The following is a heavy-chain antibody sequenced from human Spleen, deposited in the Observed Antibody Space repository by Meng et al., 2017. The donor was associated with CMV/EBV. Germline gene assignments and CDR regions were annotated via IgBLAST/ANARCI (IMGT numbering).Heavy chain of an antibody. J-gene: IGHJ4*02. CDR3: AKLKGVDTAVVPPS. V-gene: IGHV3-21*01. Sequence: GGSLRLSCAASGFRFDENAMHWVRQAPGKGLEWVSFISSSGRDIFYADSVKGRFTISRDNAKKSLYLQMSRLRAEDTAIYFCAKLKGVDTAVVPPSWGQGTLVTVSS. CDR2: ISSSGRDI. CDR1: GFRFDENA. D-gene: IGHD5-18*01.